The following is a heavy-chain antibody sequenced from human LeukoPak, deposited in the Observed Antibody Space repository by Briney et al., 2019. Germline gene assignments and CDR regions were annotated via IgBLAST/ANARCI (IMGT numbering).Heavy chain of an antibody. Sequence: PGGSLRLSCAASGFTFSSYSMNWVRQAPGKGLEWVSYIRSSGSPIYYADSVRGRFTISRDNSKNTLYLQMTSLRAEDTALYYCAKHYYGSGNYRAFDIWGQGTMVTVSA. CDR3: AKHYYGSGNYRAFDI. CDR1: GFTFSSYS. CDR2: IRSSGSPI. J-gene: IGHJ3*02. D-gene: IGHD3-10*01. V-gene: IGHV3-48*01.